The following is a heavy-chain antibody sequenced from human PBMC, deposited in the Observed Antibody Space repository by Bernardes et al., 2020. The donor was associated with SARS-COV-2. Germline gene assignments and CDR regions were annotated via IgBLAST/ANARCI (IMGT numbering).Heavy chain of an antibody. J-gene: IGHJ5*02. V-gene: IGHV4-39*07. Sequence: SETLSLTCTVSGGSISSSSYYWGWIRQPPGKGLEWIGSIYYSGSTKYNPSLKSRVTISVDTSKNQFSLKLSSVTAADTAVYYCARGRLFSYWFDPWGQGTLVTVSS. CDR2: IYYSGST. D-gene: IGHD3-22*01. CDR3: ARGRLFSYWFDP. CDR1: GGSISSSSYY.